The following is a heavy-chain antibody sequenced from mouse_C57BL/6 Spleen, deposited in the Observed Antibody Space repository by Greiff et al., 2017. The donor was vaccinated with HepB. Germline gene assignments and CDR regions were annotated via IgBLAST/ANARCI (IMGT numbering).Heavy chain of an antibody. Sequence: VHVKQSGPELVKPGASVKISCKASGYSFTDYNMNWVKQSNGKSLEWIGVINPNYGTTSYNQKFKGKATLTVDQSSSTAYMQLNSLTSEDSAVYDCARSVGPSYFDYWGQGTTLTVSS. CDR3: ARSVGPSYFDY. J-gene: IGHJ2*01. CDR2: INPNYGTT. CDR1: GYSFTDYN. V-gene: IGHV1-39*01. D-gene: IGHD4-1*01.